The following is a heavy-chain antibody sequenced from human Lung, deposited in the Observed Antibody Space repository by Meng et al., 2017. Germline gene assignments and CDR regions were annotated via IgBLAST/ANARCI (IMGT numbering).Heavy chain of an antibody. CDR2: INTDGGTT. CDR1: GFTFSGHW. Sequence: GESLKISCAASGFTFSGHWMHWVRQAPGKGLVWVSRINTDGGTTTYADSVKGRFSISRDNAKNTLYLQMNSLRAEDTAVYYCTNDRLNHWGQGTLVTVSS. J-gene: IGHJ1*01. V-gene: IGHV3-74*01. D-gene: IGHD1-1*01. CDR3: TNDRLNH.